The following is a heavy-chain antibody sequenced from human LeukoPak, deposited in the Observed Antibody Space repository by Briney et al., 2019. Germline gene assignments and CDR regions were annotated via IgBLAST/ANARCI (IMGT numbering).Heavy chain of an antibody. J-gene: IGHJ4*02. CDR1: GFTFSSYG. Sequence: PGRSLRLSCAASGFTFSSYGMHWVRQAPGKGLERVAVIWYDGSNKYYADSVKGRFTISRDNSKNTLYLQMNSLRAEDTAVYYCAKGFRTLYFDYWGQGTLVTVSS. V-gene: IGHV3-33*06. D-gene: IGHD1-14*01. CDR2: IWYDGSNK. CDR3: AKGFRTLYFDY.